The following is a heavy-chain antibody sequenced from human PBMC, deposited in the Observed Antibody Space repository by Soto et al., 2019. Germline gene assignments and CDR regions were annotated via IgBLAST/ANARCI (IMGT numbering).Heavy chain of an antibody. CDR3: ARYCSSTSCANPRSRGNWLDP. V-gene: IGHV4-31*03. CDR2: IYYSGST. J-gene: IGHJ5*02. D-gene: IGHD2-2*01. CDR1: GGSISSGGYY. Sequence: PSETLSLTCTVSGGSISSGGYYWSWIRQHPGKGLEWIGYIYYSGSTYYNPSLKSRVTISVDTSKNQFSLKLSSVTAADTAVYYCARYCSSTSCANPRSRGNWLDPWGQGTLVTVSS.